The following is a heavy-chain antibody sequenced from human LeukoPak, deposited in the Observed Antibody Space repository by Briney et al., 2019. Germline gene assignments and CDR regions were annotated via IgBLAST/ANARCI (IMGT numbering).Heavy chain of an antibody. V-gene: IGHV4-39*02. CDR2: IYYSGST. CDR3: AREHAAGHFDY. J-gene: IGHJ4*02. CDR1: GGSISSSSYY. Sequence: PSETLSLTYTVSGGSISSSSYYWGWIRQPPGKGLEWIGSIYYSGSTYYNPSLKSRVTISVDTSKNQFSLKLSSVTAADTAVYYCAREHAAGHFDYWGQGTLVAVSS.